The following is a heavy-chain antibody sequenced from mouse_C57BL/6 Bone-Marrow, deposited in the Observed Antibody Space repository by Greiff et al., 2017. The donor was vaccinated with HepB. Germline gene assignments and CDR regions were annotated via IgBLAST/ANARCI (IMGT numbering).Heavy chain of an antibody. CDR1: GFNIKDYY. CDR2: IDPEDGET. J-gene: IGHJ2*01. Sequence: EVKVVESGAELVKPGASVKLSCTASGFNIKDYYMHWVKQRTEQGLEWIGRIDPEDGETKYAPKFQGKATITADTSSNTAYLQLSSLTSEDTAVYYCAREWLLQSRNYFDYWGQGTTLTVSS. D-gene: IGHD2-3*01. CDR3: AREWLLQSRNYFDY. V-gene: IGHV14-2*01.